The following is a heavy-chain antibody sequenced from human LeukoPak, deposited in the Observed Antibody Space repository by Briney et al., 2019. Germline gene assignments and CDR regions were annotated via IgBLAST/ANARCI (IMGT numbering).Heavy chain of an antibody. CDR2: INHSGST. D-gene: IGHD2-2*01. CDR1: GGSFSGYY. V-gene: IGHV4-34*01. J-gene: IGHJ4*02. CDR3: ARFSFRDGVPEDY. Sequence: SGTLSLTCAVYGGSFSGYYWSWIRQPPGKGLEWIGEINHSGSTNYNPSLKSRVTVSVDTSKNQFSLKLSSVTAADTAVYYCARFSFRDGVPEDYWGQGTLVTVSS.